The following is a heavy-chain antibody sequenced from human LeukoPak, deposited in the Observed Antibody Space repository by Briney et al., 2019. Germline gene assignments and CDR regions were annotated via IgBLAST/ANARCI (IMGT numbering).Heavy chain of an antibody. CDR3: ARDRGWPNYYFDY. J-gene: IGHJ4*02. CDR2: IKQDGSEK. D-gene: IGHD3-10*01. V-gene: IGHV3-7*01. CDR1: GFTFSSYA. Sequence: GGSLRLSCAASGFTFSSYAMSWVRQAPGKGLEWVANIKQDGSEKYYVDSVKGRFTISRDNAKNSLYLQMNSLRAEDTAVYYCARDRGWPNYYFDYWGQGTLVTVSS.